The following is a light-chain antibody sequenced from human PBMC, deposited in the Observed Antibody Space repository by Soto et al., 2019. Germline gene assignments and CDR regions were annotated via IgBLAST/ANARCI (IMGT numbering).Light chain of an antibody. V-gene: IGKV1-5*01. J-gene: IGKJ5*01. CDR2: GAS. Sequence: DIQMTQSPSTLSPSVGDRVTITCRASQNIVNWLAWYQQKPGKAPKILIYGASTLERGVPSRFSGSGSGTEFTLTITNLQPDDFATYYCQQYNTYSVTFGQGTRPEIK. CDR3: QQYNTYSVT. CDR1: QNIVNW.